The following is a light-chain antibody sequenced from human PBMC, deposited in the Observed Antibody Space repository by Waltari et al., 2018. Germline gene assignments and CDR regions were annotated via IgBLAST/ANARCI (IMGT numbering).Light chain of an antibody. V-gene: IGKV1-8*01. Sequence: AIRITQSPSSLSASTGDRVTITCRASQGISSYLAWYQQKPGKAPKFLIYAASTLQSGVPSRFSGSGSGTDFTLTISCLQSEDFASYYCQQYYSNTPTFGQGTKVENK. CDR1: QGISSY. CDR3: QQYYSNTPT. CDR2: AAS. J-gene: IGKJ1*01.